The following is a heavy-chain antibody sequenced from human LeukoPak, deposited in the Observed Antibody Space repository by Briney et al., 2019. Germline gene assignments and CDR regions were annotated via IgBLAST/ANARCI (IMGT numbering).Heavy chain of an antibody. CDR3: ATHHYVLFEY. CDR2: IKKEEREK. Sequence: GGSLTLACAASGLTLGHYWMGSVPETPERGVGCVANIKKEEREKKYMHSVRGGFLTSTDNAKNSLYLQMNSLRAEDTAVYYCATHHYVLFEYWGQGILVTVSS. CDR1: GLTLGHYW. V-gene: IGHV3-7*01. D-gene: IGHD3-10*02. J-gene: IGHJ4*02.